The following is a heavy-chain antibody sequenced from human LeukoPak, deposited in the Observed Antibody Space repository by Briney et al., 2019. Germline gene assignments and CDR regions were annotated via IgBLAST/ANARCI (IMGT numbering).Heavy chain of an antibody. D-gene: IGHD4-17*01. Sequence: PSETLSLTCTVSGGSISSSSYYWGWIRQPPGKGLEWIGSIYHSGSTYYNPSLKSRVTISVDTSKNQLSLKLSSVTAADTAVYYCARDTPTRDYGDYLGGYYYYYYMDVWGKGTTVTVSS. CDR1: GGSISSSSYY. J-gene: IGHJ6*03. CDR2: IYHSGST. CDR3: ARDTPTRDYGDYLGGYYYYYYMDV. V-gene: IGHV4-39*07.